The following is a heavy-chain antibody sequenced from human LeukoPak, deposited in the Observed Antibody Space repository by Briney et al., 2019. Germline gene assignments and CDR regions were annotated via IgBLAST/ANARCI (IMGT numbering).Heavy chain of an antibody. V-gene: IGHV1-18*01. J-gene: IGHJ6*03. CDR3: ARVTTDYDILTGYYNGYYYYYMDV. D-gene: IGHD3-9*01. Sequence: ASVKVSCKASGYTFTSYGISWVRQAPGQGLEWMGWISAYNGNTNYAQKLQGRVTMTTDTSTSTAYMELRSLRSDDTAVYYCARVTTDYDILTGYYNGYYYYYMDVWGKGTTVTISS. CDR1: GYTFTSYG. CDR2: ISAYNGNT.